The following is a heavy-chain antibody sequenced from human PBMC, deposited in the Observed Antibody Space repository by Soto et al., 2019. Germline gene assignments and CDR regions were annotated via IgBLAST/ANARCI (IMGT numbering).Heavy chain of an antibody. CDR2: IYYSGST. V-gene: IGHV4-39*01. J-gene: IGHJ6*02. D-gene: IGHD2-15*01. CDR3: ARLRCGGSCYSGYYYYGMDV. CDR1: GGSISSSSYY. Sequence: TLSLTCTVSGGSISSSSYYWGWIRQPPGKGLEWIGSIYYSGSTYYNPSLKSRVTISVDTSKNQFSLKLSSVTAADTAVYYCARLRCGGSCYSGYYYYGMDVWGQGTTVTVSS.